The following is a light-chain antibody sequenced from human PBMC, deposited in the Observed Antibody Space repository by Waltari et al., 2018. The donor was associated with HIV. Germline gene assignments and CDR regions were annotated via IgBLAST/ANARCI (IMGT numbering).Light chain of an antibody. V-gene: IGLV1-44*01. CDR3: STWDDNLNGVV. Sequence: QSVLTQPPSASGTPGQRVTISCFGRSYNIGSKSANWYQHLPGTAPKLLIYSSDQRPSGVPDRFSGSKSGTSASLAISGLQSEDEADYYCSTWDDNLNGVVFGGGTKLTVL. J-gene: IGLJ3*02. CDR2: SSD. CDR1: SYNIGSKS.